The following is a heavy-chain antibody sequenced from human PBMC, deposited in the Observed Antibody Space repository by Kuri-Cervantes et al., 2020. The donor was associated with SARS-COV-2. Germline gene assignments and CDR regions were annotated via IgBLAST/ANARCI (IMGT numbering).Heavy chain of an antibody. CDR2: MSGSSGYI. CDR1: GFNLSSYT. V-gene: IGHV3-21*01. CDR3: ARGANWNYVHNWFDP. D-gene: IGHD1-7*01. J-gene: IGHJ5*02. Sequence: GESLKISCAASGFNLSSYTIIWVRQAPGKGLEWVSSMSGSSGYISYADSLRGRFTISRDNAKNSLYLQMNSLTAADTAVYYCARGANWNYVHNWFDPWGQGTLVTVSS.